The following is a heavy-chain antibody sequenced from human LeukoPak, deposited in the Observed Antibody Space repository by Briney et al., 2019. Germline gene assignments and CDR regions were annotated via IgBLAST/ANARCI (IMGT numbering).Heavy chain of an antibody. CDR3: AGEWRGSFHMGAFDI. CDR2: ISSSGSTI. J-gene: IGHJ3*02. D-gene: IGHD1-26*01. CDR1: GFTFSSYE. Sequence: PGGSLRLSCAASGFTFSSYEMNWVRQAPGKGLEWVPYISSSGSTIYYADSVKGRFTISRDNAKNSLYLQMNSLRAEDTAVYYCAGEWRGSFHMGAFDIWGQGRLVTVSS. V-gene: IGHV3-48*03.